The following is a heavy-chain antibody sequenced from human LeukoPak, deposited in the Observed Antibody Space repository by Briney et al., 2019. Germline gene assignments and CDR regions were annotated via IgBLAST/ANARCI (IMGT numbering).Heavy chain of an antibody. J-gene: IGHJ5*02. V-gene: IGHV1-18*01. CDR1: GYTFTSYG. D-gene: IGHD3-9*01. Sequence: GASVKVSCKASGYTFTSYGISWVRQAPGQGLEWMGWISAYNGNTNYAQKLQGRVTMTTDTSTSTAYMERRSLRSDDTAVYYCARGTYDILTGYGFDPWGQGTLVTVSS. CDR3: ARGTYDILTGYGFDP. CDR2: ISAYNGNT.